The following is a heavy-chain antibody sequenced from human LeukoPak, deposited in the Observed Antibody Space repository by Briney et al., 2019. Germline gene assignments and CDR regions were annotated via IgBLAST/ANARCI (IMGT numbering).Heavy chain of an antibody. V-gene: IGHV3-30*01. CDR2: ISYDGSNK. D-gene: IGHD6-19*01. CDR1: GFTFSSYA. J-gene: IGHJ5*02. Sequence: GGSLRLSCAASGFTFSSYAMHWVRQAPGKGLEWVAVISYDGSNKYYADSVKGRFTISRDNSKNTLYLQMNSLRAEDTAVYYCARGYSSGWYNWFDPWGQGTPVTVSS. CDR3: ARGYSSGWYNWFDP.